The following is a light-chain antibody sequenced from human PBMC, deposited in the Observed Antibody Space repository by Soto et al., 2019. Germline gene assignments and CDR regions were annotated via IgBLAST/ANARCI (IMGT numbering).Light chain of an antibody. J-gene: IGLJ1*01. V-gene: IGLV2-23*02. Sequence: QSALTQPASVSGSPGQSITISCTGTSGDVGSYNLVSWYQRHPGKAPKLMIYEVSKRPSGVSNRFSGSKSGNTASLTISGLQAEDEADYYCCSYAGSSTYVFGTGTKVTVL. CDR3: CSYAGSSTYV. CDR1: SGDVGSYNL. CDR2: EVS.